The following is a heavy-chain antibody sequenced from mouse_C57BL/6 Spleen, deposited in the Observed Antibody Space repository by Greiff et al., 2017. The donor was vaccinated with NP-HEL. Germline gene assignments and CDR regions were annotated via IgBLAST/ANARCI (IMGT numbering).Heavy chain of an antibody. J-gene: IGHJ4*01. CDR2: ISNGGGST. CDR1: GFTFSDYY. CDR3: ARHVYGNTGGAMDY. D-gene: IGHD2-1*01. V-gene: IGHV5-12*01. Sequence: EVQLVESGGGLVQPGGSLKLSCAASGFTFSDYYMYWVRQTPEKRLEWVAYISNGGGSTYYPDTVKGRFTISRDNAKNTLYLQMSRLKAEDTAMYYCARHVYGNTGGAMDYWGQGTSVTVSS.